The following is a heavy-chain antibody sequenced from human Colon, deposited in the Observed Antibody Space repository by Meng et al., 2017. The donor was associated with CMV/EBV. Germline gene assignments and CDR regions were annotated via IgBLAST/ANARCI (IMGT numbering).Heavy chain of an antibody. D-gene: IGHD2-21*02. J-gene: IGHJ4*02. CDR3: ARVICGGDCYLDY. V-gene: IGHV1-69*01. CDR2: IITISGTT. Sequence: EQSGSEVKEPGSSVKVPCKASKGTFTSDPISWVRQGPGQGFEWVGGIITISGTTDYAQKFQGRVTITADESTSTAYMKLSNLRSEDTAIYYCARVICGGDCYLDYWGRGTLVTVS. CDR1: KGTFTSDP.